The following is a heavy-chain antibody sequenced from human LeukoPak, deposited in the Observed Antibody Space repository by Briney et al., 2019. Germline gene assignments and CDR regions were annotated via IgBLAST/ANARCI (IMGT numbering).Heavy chain of an antibody. J-gene: IGHJ4*02. CDR1: GYTFTSYS. Sequence: AASVKVSCKTSGYTFTSYSITWERQAPGQRLEWMGWISGYNGNTNYAQKFQGRVTMTTDTATNTAYMELTSLRSEDTAVYYCATGAGTTLDYWGQGTLVTVSS. CDR3: ATGAGTTLDY. V-gene: IGHV1-18*01. D-gene: IGHD1-1*01. CDR2: ISGYNGNT.